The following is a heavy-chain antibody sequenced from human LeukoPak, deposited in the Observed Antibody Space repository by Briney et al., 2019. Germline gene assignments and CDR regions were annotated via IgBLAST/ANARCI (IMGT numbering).Heavy chain of an antibody. J-gene: IGHJ3*02. D-gene: IGHD1-26*01. V-gene: IGHV4-59*01. CDR1: GCTISRYF. Sequence: SETLSLTCTVSGCTISRYFWSWIRQPPGKGLEWIAYIDYSGSTNYNPSLKSRLTISLDASKNQFSLKLSSVTAADTAVYYRARDRRRELLHAFDIWGQGTMVSVSS. CDR2: IDYSGST. CDR3: ARDRRRELLHAFDI.